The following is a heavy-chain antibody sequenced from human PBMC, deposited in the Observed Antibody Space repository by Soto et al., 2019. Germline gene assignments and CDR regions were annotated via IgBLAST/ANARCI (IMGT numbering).Heavy chain of an antibody. V-gene: IGHV3-7*04. CDR3: ARFYYDSSGYLPSPYYYYYGMDV. CDR1: GFTFSSYW. CDR2: IKQDGSEK. J-gene: IGHJ6*02. Sequence: GGSLRLSCAASGFTFSSYWMSWVRQAQGKGLERVANIKQDGSEKYYVDSVKGRFTISRDNAKNSLYLQMNSLRAEDTAVYYCARFYYDSSGYLPSPYYYYYGMDVWGQGTTVTVSS. D-gene: IGHD3-22*01.